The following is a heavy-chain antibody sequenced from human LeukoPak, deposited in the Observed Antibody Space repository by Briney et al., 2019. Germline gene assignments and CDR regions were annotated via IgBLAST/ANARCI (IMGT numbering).Heavy chain of an antibody. Sequence: SETLSLTCTVSGGSISSYYWSWIRQPPGKGLEWIGYIYYSGSTNYNPSLKSRVTISVDTSKSQFSLKLSSVTAADTAVYYCARAHGYSYATDYWGQGTLVTVSS. CDR2: IYYSGST. CDR1: GGSISSYY. V-gene: IGHV4-59*01. CDR3: ARAHGYSYATDY. D-gene: IGHD5-18*01. J-gene: IGHJ4*02.